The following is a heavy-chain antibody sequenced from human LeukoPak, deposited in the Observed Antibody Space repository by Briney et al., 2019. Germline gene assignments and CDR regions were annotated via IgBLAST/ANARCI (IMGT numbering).Heavy chain of an antibody. CDR1: GGSISSGDYY. V-gene: IGHV4-30-4*08. CDR2: IYYSGST. D-gene: IGHD3-9*01. J-gene: IGHJ6*04. Sequence: LSLTCTVSGGSISSGDYYWSWIRQPPGKGLEWIGYIYYSGSTYYNPSLKSRVTISLDTSKNQFSLKLSSVTAADTAVYYCARVRMTGTLDVWGKGTTVTVSS. CDR3: ARVRMTGTLDV.